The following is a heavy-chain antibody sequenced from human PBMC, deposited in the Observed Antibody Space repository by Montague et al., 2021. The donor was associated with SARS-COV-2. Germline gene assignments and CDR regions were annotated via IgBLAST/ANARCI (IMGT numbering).Heavy chain of an antibody. CDR3: AKDPEYCSSTSCDYYYYYGMDV. D-gene: IGHD2-2*01. Sequence: SLRLFCAASGFTFDDYAMHWVRQAPGKGLEWVSLISGDGGSTYYADSVKGRFTISRDNSKNSLYLQMNSLRTEDTALYYCAKDPEYCSSTSCDYYYYYGMDVWGQGTTVTVSS. CDR1: GFTFDDYA. V-gene: IGHV3-43*02. CDR2: ISGDGGST. J-gene: IGHJ6*02.